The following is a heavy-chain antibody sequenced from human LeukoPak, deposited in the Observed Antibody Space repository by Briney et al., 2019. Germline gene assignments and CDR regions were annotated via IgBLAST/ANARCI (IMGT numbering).Heavy chain of an antibody. CDR1: GGSISSYY. CDR2: IYYSGST. CDR3: ARLFGVHPNWFDP. V-gene: IGHV4-59*12. D-gene: IGHD3-10*02. J-gene: IGHJ5*02. Sequence: PSETLSLTCTVSGGSISSYYWSWIRQPPGKGLEWIGYIYYSGSTNYNPSLKSRVTISVDTSKNQFSLKLSSVTAADTAVYYCARLFGVHPNWFDPWGQGTLVTVSS.